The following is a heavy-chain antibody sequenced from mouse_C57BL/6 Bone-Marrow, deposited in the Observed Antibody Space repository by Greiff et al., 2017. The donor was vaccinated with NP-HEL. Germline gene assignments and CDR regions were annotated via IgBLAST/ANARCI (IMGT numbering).Heavy chain of an antibody. D-gene: IGHD1-1*01. J-gene: IGHJ2*01. V-gene: IGHV1-54*01. Sequence: VQLQESGAELVRPGTSVKVSCKASGYAFTNYLIEWVKQRPGQGLEWIGVINPGSGGTNYNEKFKGKATLTADKSSSTAYMQLSSLTSEDSAVYFCARGKTVVASYYFDYWGQGTTLTVSS. CDR3: ARGKTVVASYYFDY. CDR1: GYAFTNYL. CDR2: INPGSGGT.